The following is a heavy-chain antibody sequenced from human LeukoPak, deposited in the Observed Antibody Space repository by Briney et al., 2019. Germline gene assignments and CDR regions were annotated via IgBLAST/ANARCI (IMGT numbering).Heavy chain of an antibody. CDR3: AKVDDSSGYYYFGY. D-gene: IGHD3-22*01. Sequence: PGGSLRLSCAASGFTFSSYAMSWVRQAPGKGLEWVPAISGSGGSTYYADSVKGRFTISRDNSKNTLYLQMNSLRAEDTTVYYCAKVDDSSGYYYFGYWGQGTLVTVSS. J-gene: IGHJ4*02. CDR1: GFTFSSYA. V-gene: IGHV3-23*01. CDR2: ISGSGGST.